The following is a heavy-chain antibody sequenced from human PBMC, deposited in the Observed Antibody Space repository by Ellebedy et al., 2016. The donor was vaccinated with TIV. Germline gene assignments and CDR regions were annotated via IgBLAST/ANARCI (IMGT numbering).Heavy chain of an antibody. V-gene: IGHV3-23*01. D-gene: IGHD3-10*01. J-gene: IGHJ4*02. CDR1: GFTVSSNG. CDR2: IGDSGDST. CDR3: ASDSGWEHAY. Sequence: GESLKISCAASGFTVSSNGMSWVRQAPGKGLQWVSGIGDSGDSTHYADSVKGRFTISRDNSKNTLYLQMNSLRAEDTAIYYCASDSGWEHAYWGQGTLVTVSS.